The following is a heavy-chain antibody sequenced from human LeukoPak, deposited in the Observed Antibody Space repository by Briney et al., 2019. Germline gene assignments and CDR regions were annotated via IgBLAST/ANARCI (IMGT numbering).Heavy chain of an antibody. V-gene: IGHV1-2*02. J-gene: IGHJ4*02. CDR3: ARGTVLRYFDWLLSGGLFDY. D-gene: IGHD3-9*01. CDR2: INPNSGGT. Sequence: ASVKVSCKASGYTFTGYYMHWVRQAPGQGLEWMGWINPNSGGTNYAQKFQGRVTMTRDTSISTAYMELSRLRSDDTAVYYCARGTVLRYFDWLLSGGLFDYRGQGTLVTVSS. CDR1: GYTFTGYY.